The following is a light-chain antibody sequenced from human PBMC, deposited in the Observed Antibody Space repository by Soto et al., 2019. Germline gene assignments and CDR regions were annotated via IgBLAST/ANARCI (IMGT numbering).Light chain of an antibody. CDR2: EVS. CDR3: SSYAGSNRV. CDR1: SSDVGDYNS. J-gene: IGLJ1*01. V-gene: IGLV2-14*01. Sequence: QSVLTQPASVSGSPGQSITISCTGTSSDVGDYNSVSWYQQHPGKAPKLMIYEVSNRPSGVSNRFSGSKSGNTASLTVSGLQADDEADYYCSSYAGSNRVFGTGTKATVL.